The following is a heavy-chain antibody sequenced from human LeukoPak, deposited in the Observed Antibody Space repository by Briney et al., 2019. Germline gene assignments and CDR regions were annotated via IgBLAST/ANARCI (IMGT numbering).Heavy chain of an antibody. CDR3: ARGAAADTYYFDY. D-gene: IGHD6-13*01. V-gene: IGHV3-53*05. CDR1: GFTFSSYA. Sequence: GGSLRLSCAASGFTFSSYAMSWVRQAPGKGLEWVSVIYSGGSTYYADSVKGRFTISRDNSKNTLYLQMNSLRSDDTAVYYCARGAAADTYYFDYWGQGTLVTVSS. J-gene: IGHJ4*02. CDR2: IYSGGST.